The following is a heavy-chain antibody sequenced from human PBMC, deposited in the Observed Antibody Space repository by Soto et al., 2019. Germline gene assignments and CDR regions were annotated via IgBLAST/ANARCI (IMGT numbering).Heavy chain of an antibody. V-gene: IGHV2-70*04. J-gene: IGHJ5*02. Sequence: GSGPTLVNPTQTLTLTCTFSGFSLSTSGMRVSWIRQPPGKALEWLARIDWDDDKFYSTSLKTRLTTSKDTSKNQVVLTMTNMDPVDTATYYCAREGYCTNGVCYTSRFDPWGQGTLVTVSS. CDR2: IDWDDDK. D-gene: IGHD2-8*01. CDR3: AREGYCTNGVCYTSRFDP. CDR1: GFSLSTSGMR.